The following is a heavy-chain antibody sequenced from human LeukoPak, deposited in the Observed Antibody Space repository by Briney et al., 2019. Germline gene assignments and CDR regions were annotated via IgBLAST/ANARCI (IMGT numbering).Heavy chain of an antibody. V-gene: IGHV4-39*01. J-gene: IGHJ4*02. CDR1: GGSISSSYY. CDR3: ARHRVAYCSSSSCYFDY. D-gene: IGHD2-2*01. Sequence: NTSETLSLTCTVSGGSISSSYYWGWIRQPPGKGLEWIGSIYYSGRTYYNPSLKSRVTISVDTSKNRVSLKLSSVTAADTAVYYCARHRVAYCSSSSCYFDYWGQGTLVTVSS. CDR2: IYYSGRT.